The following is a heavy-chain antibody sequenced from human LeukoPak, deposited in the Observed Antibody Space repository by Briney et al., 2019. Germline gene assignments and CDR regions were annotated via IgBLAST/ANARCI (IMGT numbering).Heavy chain of an antibody. CDR3: ARDRYYDSSGYYYGRFDY. D-gene: IGHD3-22*01. V-gene: IGHV4-59*01. CDR2: IYYSGST. J-gene: IGHJ4*02. Sequence: SETLSLTCTVSGGSISSYYWSWIRQPPGKGLEWIGYIYYSGSTNYNPSLKSRVTISVDTSKNQFSLKLSSVTAADTAVYYCARDRYYDSSGYYYGRFDYWGQGTLVTVSS. CDR1: GGSISSYY.